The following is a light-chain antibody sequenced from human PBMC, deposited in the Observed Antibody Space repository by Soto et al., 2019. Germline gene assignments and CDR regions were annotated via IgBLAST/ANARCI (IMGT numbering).Light chain of an antibody. CDR3: QSYDTSLSGSL. Sequence: QSVLTQPPSVSGAPGERVTMSCTGSSSNIGAGYDVYWYQQFPGTAPKLLIYGNNNRPSGVPGRFSGSKSDTSASLAITGLQAEDEALYYCQSYDTSLSGSLFGTGTKLTVL. V-gene: IGLV1-40*01. CDR1: SSNIGAGYD. J-gene: IGLJ1*01. CDR2: GNN.